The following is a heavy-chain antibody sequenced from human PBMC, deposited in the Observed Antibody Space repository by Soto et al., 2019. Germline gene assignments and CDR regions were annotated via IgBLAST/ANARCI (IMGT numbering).Heavy chain of an antibody. Sequence: QVQLQESGPGLLKPSQTLSLTCTVSGDSIKSPNYYWNWIRQPPGKGLEWMGYVYYSGNTYFNPSLKSRLGMSIDTSKKQFSLRLTSVTAADTAVYYCARAEYSSSSVDEFDMWGQGTLVTVSS. D-gene: IGHD6-6*01. V-gene: IGHV4-30-4*01. J-gene: IGHJ3*02. CDR2: VYYSGNT. CDR1: GDSIKSPNYY. CDR3: ARAEYSSSSVDEFDM.